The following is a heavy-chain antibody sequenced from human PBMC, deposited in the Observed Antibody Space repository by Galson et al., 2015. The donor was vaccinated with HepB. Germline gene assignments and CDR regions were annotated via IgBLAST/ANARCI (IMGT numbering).Heavy chain of an antibody. CDR3: ARDIIVVVPAAMLNYYYGMDV. V-gene: IGHV6-1*01. CDR2: TYYRSKWYN. D-gene: IGHD2-2*01. Sequence: CAISGDSVSSNSAAWNWIRQSPSRGLEWLGRTYYRSKWYNDYAVSVKSRITINPDTSKNQFSLQLNSVTPEDTAVYYCARDIIVVVPAAMLNYYYGMDVWGQGTTVTVSS. J-gene: IGHJ6*02. CDR1: GDSVSSNSAA.